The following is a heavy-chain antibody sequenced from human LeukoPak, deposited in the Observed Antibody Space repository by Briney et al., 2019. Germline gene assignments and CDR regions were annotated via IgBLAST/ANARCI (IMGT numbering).Heavy chain of an antibody. CDR1: GYTFSGYY. Sequence: ASVKVSCKASGYTFSGYYMHWVRQAPGQGLEWMGWINPNSGGTNYAQKFQGRVTMTRDTSISTAHMELSRLRSDDTAVYYCAREVAVAGGWFDPWGQGTLVTVSS. CDR2: INPNSGGT. J-gene: IGHJ5*02. CDR3: AREVAVAGGWFDP. D-gene: IGHD6-19*01. V-gene: IGHV1-2*02.